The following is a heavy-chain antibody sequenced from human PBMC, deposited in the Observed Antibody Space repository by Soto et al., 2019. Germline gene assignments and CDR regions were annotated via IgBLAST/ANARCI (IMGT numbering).Heavy chain of an antibody. V-gene: IGHV3-72*01. J-gene: IGHJ4*02. CDR3: VRDSGRGFYFDY. Sequence: PGGSLRLSCAASGFTFSDHCMDWVRQAPGKGLEWVGRIRNRPNSYTTQYAAPVKGRFAVLRDDSENLVYLQMNDLKTEDTAVYYCVRDSGRGFYFDYWGQGAQVTVSS. D-gene: IGHD3-10*01. CDR1: GFTFSDHC. CDR2: IRNRPNSYTT.